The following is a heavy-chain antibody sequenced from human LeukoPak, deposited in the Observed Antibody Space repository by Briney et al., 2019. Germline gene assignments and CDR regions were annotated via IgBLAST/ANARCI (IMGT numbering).Heavy chain of an antibody. J-gene: IGHJ4*02. V-gene: IGHV4-39*07. CDR3: ASCGSYGLVYYFDY. D-gene: IGHD1-26*01. CDR2: IYYSGST. CDR1: GGSISSSSYY. Sequence: SETLSLTCTVSGGSISSSSYYWGWIRQPPGKGLEWIGSIYYSGSTYYNPSLKSRVTISVDTSKNQFSLKLSSVTAADTAVYYCASCGSYGLVYYFDYWGQGTLVTVSS.